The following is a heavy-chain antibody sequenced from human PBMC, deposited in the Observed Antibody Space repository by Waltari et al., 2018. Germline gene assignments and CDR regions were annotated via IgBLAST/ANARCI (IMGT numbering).Heavy chain of an antibody. CDR3: ANSEELLFFDY. D-gene: IGHD1-26*01. CDR1: GFTFSSYA. Sequence: EVQLLESGGGLVQPGGSLRLSCAASGFTFSSYAMSWVRQAPGKGLEWVSAIRGSGGSTYYADSVEGRFTISRDNSKNTLYLQMNSLRAEDTAVYYCANSEELLFFDYWGQGTLVTVSS. V-gene: IGHV3-23*01. CDR2: IRGSGGST. J-gene: IGHJ4*02.